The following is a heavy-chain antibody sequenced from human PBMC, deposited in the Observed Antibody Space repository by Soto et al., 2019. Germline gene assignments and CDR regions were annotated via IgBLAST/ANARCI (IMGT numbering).Heavy chain of an antibody. J-gene: IGHJ6*02. CDR3: ARSLMVVAATPYYYYYYGMDV. Sequence: SVKVSCKASGGTFSSYAISWVRQAPGQGLEWMGGIIPIFGTANYAQKFQGRVTITADESTSTACMELSSLRSEDTAVYYCARSLMVVAATPYYYYYYGMDVWGQGTTVTAP. D-gene: IGHD2-15*01. V-gene: IGHV1-69*13. CDR2: IIPIFGTA. CDR1: GGTFSSYA.